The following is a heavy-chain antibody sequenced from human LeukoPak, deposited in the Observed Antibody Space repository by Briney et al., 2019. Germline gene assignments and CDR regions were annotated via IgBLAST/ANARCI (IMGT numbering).Heavy chain of an antibody. V-gene: IGHV3-23*01. CDR1: GFTFSSYA. J-gene: IGHJ5*02. Sequence: GGSLRLSCAASGFTFSSYAMSWVRQAPGKGLEWVSAMSGSGGSIYYADSVKGRFTISRDNSKNTLYLQMNRLRAEDTAVYCCAKYTAVGVRWFDPWGQGTLVTVS. D-gene: IGHD4-23*01. CDR3: AKYTAVGVRWFDP. CDR2: MSGSGGSI.